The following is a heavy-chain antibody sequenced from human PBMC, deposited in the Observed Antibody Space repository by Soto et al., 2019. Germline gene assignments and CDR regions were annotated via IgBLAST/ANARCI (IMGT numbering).Heavy chain of an antibody. CDR3: ACPPYYDFWSGYLDYYYYGMDV. CDR1: GGSIISSSYY. Sequence: SDTLSLTCTVSGGSIISSSYYWGWIRQPPGKGLEWIGSIYYSGSTYYNPSLKSRVTISVDTSKNQFSLKLSSVTAADTAVYYCACPPYYDFWSGYLDYYYYGMDVWGQGTTVT. D-gene: IGHD3-3*01. V-gene: IGHV4-39*01. CDR2: IYYSGST. J-gene: IGHJ6*02.